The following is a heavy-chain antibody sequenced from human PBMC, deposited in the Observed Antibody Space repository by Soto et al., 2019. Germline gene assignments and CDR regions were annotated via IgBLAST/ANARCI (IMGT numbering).Heavy chain of an antibody. CDR3: ATHQYYFDSSAFYT. CDR1: GDSFTNYW. V-gene: IGHV5-51*01. CDR2: IYPRDSDT. J-gene: IGHJ5*02. D-gene: IGHD3-22*01. Sequence: VQLVQSGAEVKKPGESLKISCKASGDSFTNYWIGWVRQMPGKGLEWMGVIYPRDSDTKYSPSFQGQVTISADKSTSTAHRQWSSLKAADTAIYFCATHQYYFDSSAFYTWGQGTLVTVSS.